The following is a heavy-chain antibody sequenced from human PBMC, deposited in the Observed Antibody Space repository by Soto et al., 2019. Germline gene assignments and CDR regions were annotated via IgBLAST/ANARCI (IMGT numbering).Heavy chain of an antibody. D-gene: IGHD6-13*01. V-gene: IGHV1-69*13. CDR2: IIPIFGTA. CDR3: AVEQQLVRRGVY. Sequence: ASVKVSCKASGGTFSSYAISWVRQAPGQGLEWMGGIIPIFGTANYAQKFQGRVTITADESTSTAYMELSSLRSEDTAVYYCAVEQQLVRRGVYWGQGTLVTVSS. J-gene: IGHJ4*02. CDR1: GGTFSSYA.